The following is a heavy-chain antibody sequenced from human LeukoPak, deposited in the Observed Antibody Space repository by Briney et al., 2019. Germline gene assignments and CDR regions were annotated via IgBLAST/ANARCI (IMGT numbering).Heavy chain of an antibody. D-gene: IGHD3-22*01. CDR2: IYYSGST. CDR1: GGSVSSYY. V-gene: IGHV4-59*02. CDR3: ARAPGGGYYSYYFDY. Sequence: SETLSLTCTVSGGSVSSYYWSWIRQTPGKGLERIGYIYYSGSTNYNPSLKSRVTISLDTSKNQFSLKLSSVTAADTAVYYCARAPGGGYYSYYFDYWGQGTLVTVSS. J-gene: IGHJ4*02.